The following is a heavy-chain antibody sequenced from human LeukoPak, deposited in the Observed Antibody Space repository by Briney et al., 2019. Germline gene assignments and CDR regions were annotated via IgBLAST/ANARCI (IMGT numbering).Heavy chain of an antibody. CDR3: ARDEETVAGLNGFDL. Sequence: GGSLRLSCAASKFAFSSYSMNWFHQAPGKGLEWVACITSRSKYIFYADSVKGRFTIARDNAENSLFLQMNSLRAEDTGVYYCARDEETVAGLNGFDLWGQGTLVIVSS. D-gene: IGHD6-19*01. V-gene: IGHV3-21*01. CDR2: ITSRSKYI. CDR1: KFAFSSYS. J-gene: IGHJ4*02.